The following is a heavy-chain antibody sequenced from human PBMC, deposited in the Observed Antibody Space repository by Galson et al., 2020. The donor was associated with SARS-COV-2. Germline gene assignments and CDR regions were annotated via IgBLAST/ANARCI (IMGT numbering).Heavy chain of an antibody. CDR3: ARNTAYETWGGAGYYDFGMDV. V-gene: IGHV3-21*01. CDR1: GFTFRNYS. CDR2: ISTSSSYI. D-gene: IGHD3-16*01. J-gene: IGHJ6*02. Sequence: GESLKISCAASGFTFRNYSMNWVRQAPGKGLEWVSSISTSSSYIYYADSVKGRFTISRDNAKNSLYLQMNSLRAEDTAVYYCARNTAYETWGGAGYYDFGMDVWGQGTTVTVSS.